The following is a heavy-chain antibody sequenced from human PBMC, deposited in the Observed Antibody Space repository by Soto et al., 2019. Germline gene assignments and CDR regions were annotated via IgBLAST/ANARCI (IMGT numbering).Heavy chain of an antibody. V-gene: IGHV1-46*01. CDR1: GYTFTSYY. Sequence: ASVKVSCKASGYTFTSYYMHWVRQAPGQGLEWMGIINPSGGSTSYAQKFQGRVTMTRDTSTSTVYMELSSLRSEDTAVYYCARDAGGVAAAGTPYYFDCWGQGTLVTVSS. D-gene: IGHD6-13*01. CDR3: ARDAGGVAAAGTPYYFDC. J-gene: IGHJ4*02. CDR2: INPSGGST.